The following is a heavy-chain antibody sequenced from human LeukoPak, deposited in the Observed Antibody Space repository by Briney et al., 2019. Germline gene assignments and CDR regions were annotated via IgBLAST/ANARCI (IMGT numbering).Heavy chain of an antibody. Sequence: SETLSLTCTVSGGSITSYYWSWIRQPPGKGLEWIGYVYYSGSTNYNPSLNSRVTISADTSKNQFSLKLNSVTAADTAVYYCAREGVSYYDRSGYHYWGQGTLVTVSS. CDR1: GGSITSYY. D-gene: IGHD3-22*01. CDR2: VYYSGST. CDR3: AREGVSYYDRSGYHY. J-gene: IGHJ4*02. V-gene: IGHV4-59*01.